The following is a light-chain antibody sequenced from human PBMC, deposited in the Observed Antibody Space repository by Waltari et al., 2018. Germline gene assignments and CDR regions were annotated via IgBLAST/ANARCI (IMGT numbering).Light chain of an antibody. Sequence: QSALTPPASVSGSPGQSITISCTGTRRYVGKYNLVPWYQQHPGEVPKLMIYEVTKRPSGVSDRFSGSKSGNTASLTISGLQAEDEADYFCCSFAGRGFSVIFGGGTKLTVL. CDR2: EVT. J-gene: IGLJ2*01. V-gene: IGLV2-23*02. CDR3: CSFAGRGFSVI. CDR1: RRYVGKYNL.